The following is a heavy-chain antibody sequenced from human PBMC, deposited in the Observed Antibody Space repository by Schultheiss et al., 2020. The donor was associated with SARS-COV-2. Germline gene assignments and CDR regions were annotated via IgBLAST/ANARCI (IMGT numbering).Heavy chain of an antibody. V-gene: IGHV3-48*04. D-gene: IGHD3-22*01. CDR3: ARTYYYVSSGYYDLDY. Sequence: GSLRLSCTASGFTFSSYSMNWVRQAPGKGLEWVSYISSSGSTKYYADSVKGRFTISRDNAKNSLYLQMNSLRAEDTAVYYCARTYYYVSSGYYDLDYWGQGTLVTVSS. CDR1: GFTFSSYS. CDR2: ISSSGSTK. J-gene: IGHJ4*02.